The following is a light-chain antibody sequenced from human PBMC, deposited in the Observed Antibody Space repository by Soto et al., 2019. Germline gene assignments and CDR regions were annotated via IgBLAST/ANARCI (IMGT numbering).Light chain of an antibody. CDR3: LHYYEWPRWT. CDR1: QSVGGS. V-gene: IGKV3-15*01. CDR2: GAS. Sequence: EIVLTQSPGTLSLSPGERATLSCRASQSVGGSYVGWYQQKPGQGPRLLIYGASTTATGIPARFSGSGTGTEFTLTISSLQSEDFAVYYCLHYYEWPRWTFGQGTKVDIK. J-gene: IGKJ1*01.